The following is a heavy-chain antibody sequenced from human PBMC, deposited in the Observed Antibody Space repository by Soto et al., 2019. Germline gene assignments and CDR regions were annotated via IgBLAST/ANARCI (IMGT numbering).Heavy chain of an antibody. CDR1: GYTLTSYY. CDR2: INPSVGTT. D-gene: IGHD1-26*01. V-gene: IGHV1-46*01. J-gene: IGHJ4*02. CDR3: ARRLGSTAPFFDS. Sequence: QVHLVQSGAEVKRPGASVKVSCKASGYTLTSYYMDWVRQAPGQGLEWMGKINPSVGTTTSAQKFQGRITMTRDTSTSTVYMELSSLRSEDTAVYYCARRLGSTAPFFDSCGQGSLVIVSS.